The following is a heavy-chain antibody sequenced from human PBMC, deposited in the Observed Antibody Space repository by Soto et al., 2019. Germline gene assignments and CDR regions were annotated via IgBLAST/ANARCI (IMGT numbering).Heavy chain of an antibody. CDR2: ISGSGGTT. J-gene: IGHJ4*02. V-gene: IGHV3-23*01. D-gene: IGHD6-13*01. CDR3: ARDRGYAGNWYTGDS. CDR1: GFTFSGYA. Sequence: GGSLRLSCAASGFTFSGYAMSWVRQAPGKGLEWVSSISGSGGTTYYEDSVKGRFTISRDNSNSTLFLQMHSLRADDTALYYCARDRGYAGNWYTGDSWGQGTLVTVSS.